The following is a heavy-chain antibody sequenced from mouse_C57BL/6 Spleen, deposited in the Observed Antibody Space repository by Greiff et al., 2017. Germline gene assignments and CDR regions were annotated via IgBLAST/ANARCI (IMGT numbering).Heavy chain of an antibody. CDR3: ARSGDYSNYASLGS. V-gene: IGHV1-54*01. D-gene: IGHD2-5*01. CDR1: GYAFTNYL. CDR2: INPGSGGT. Sequence: VQLQESGAELVRPGTSVKVSCKASGYAFTNYLIEWVKQRPGQGLEWIGVINPGSGGTNYNEKFKGKATLTADKSSSTAYMQLSSLTSEDSAVYFCARSGDYSNYASLGSWGQGTTLTVSS. J-gene: IGHJ2*01.